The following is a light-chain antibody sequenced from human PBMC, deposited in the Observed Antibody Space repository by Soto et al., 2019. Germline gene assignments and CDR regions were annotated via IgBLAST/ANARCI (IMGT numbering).Light chain of an antibody. J-gene: IGKJ2*01. Sequence: EIVLTQSPGTLSLSPGERATLSCRASQSVSSSYLAWYQQKPGQAPRLLIYVASSRATGIPDRFSGSGSGTDFTLTISRLEPEDFAVYYCQQQGTFGQGTKLEIK. V-gene: IGKV3-20*01. CDR1: QSVSSSY. CDR3: QQQGT. CDR2: VAS.